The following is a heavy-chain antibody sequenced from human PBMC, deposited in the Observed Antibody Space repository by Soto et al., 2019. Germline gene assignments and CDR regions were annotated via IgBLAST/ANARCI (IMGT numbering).Heavy chain of an antibody. D-gene: IGHD2-21*02. CDR3: ARGGRVVVVTAALDY. CDR2: VNPSGGHT. CDR1: GDTFTDYY. V-gene: IGHV1-46*01. Sequence: QVQLMQSGAEVKKPGASVKVSCKASGDTFTDYYIHWVRQAPGQGLEWMGTVNPSGGHTTYAQHFLGRVTMTRDTYTRPLYMELTSLTSDDTAVYYCARGGRVVVVTAALDYWGQGTLVTVAS. J-gene: IGHJ4*02.